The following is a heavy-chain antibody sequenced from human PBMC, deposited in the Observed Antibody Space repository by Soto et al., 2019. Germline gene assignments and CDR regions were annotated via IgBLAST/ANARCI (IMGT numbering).Heavy chain of an antibody. CDR2: ISGSGGST. Sequence: GGSLRLSDAASEFTYSCYALSWVRQAPRKGLEWVSAISGSGGSTYYADCVKGRFTISRDNSKNTLYLQMNSLRAEDTAVYYCANAKWLVAPDYWGQGTLVTVSS. CDR1: EFTYSCYA. V-gene: IGHV3-23*01. CDR3: ANAKWLVAPDY. D-gene: IGHD6-19*01. J-gene: IGHJ4*02.